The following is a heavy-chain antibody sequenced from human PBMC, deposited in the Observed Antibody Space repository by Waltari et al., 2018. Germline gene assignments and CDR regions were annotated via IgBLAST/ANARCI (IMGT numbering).Heavy chain of an antibody. Sequence: QVQLQQWGAGLLKPSETLSLTCAVYGGSFSGYYWSWIRQPPGKGREWIGEINHRGSTNSNPALKSRVTISVDTSKNQFSLKLSSVTAADTAVYYCARPTNYYDSSGYNSGDYLDYWGQGTLVTVSS. D-gene: IGHD3-22*01. CDR3: ARPTNYYDSSGYNSGDYLDY. J-gene: IGHJ4*02. CDR1: GGSFSGYY. CDR2: INHRGST. V-gene: IGHV4-34*01.